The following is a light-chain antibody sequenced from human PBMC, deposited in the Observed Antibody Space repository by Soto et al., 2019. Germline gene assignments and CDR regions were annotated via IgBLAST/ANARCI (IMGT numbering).Light chain of an antibody. V-gene: IGKV1-5*01. CDR3: QQTYTTPEIT. CDR2: DAS. CDR1: QSISSW. Sequence: DIQMTQSPSTLSASVGDRVTITCRVSQSISSWLAWYQQKPGKAPKLLIYDASSLESGVPSRFSGSGSGTEFTLTISSLQPEDFAIYYCQQTYTTPEITFGQGTRLEI. J-gene: IGKJ5*01.